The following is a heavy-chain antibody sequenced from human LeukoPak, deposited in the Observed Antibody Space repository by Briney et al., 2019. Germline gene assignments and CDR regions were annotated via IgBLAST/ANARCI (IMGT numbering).Heavy chain of an antibody. D-gene: IGHD2-2*01. J-gene: IGHJ4*02. V-gene: IGHV3-21*01. CDR2: ISSRSSYK. Sequence: GGSLRLSCVASGFTFSSYNMTWVRQTPEKGLEWVSSISSRSSYKYYADSVKGRFTISRDNDKNSLYLQMHSLRAEDTAVYYCARASEEVAAEIHFDYWGQGTLVTVSS. CDR3: ARASEEVAAEIHFDY. CDR1: GFTFSSYN.